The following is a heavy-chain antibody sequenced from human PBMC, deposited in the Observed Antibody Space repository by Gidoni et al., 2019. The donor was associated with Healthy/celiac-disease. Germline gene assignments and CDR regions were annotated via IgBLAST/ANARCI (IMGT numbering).Heavy chain of an antibody. CDR3: ARIPSGSYENYDY. CDR1: GFTFSDHY. CDR2: TRNKANSYTP. V-gene: IGHV3-72*01. D-gene: IGHD1-26*01. Sequence: EVQLVESGGGLVQHGGSLRLSCAAAGFTFSDHYMDWVRQAPGKGLEWVGRTRNKANSYTPEYAASVKGRFTISRDDSKNSLYLQMNSLKTEDTAVYYCARIPSGSYENYDYWDQGTLVTVSS. J-gene: IGHJ4*02.